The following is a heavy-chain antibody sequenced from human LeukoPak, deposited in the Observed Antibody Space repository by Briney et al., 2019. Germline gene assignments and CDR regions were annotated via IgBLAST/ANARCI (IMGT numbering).Heavy chain of an antibody. CDR1: GYTFTGYY. CDR3: AKNFGGSYYQRDAFDI. J-gene: IGHJ3*02. Sequence: ASVKVSCKTSGYTFTGYYMHWLRQAPGQGLEWMGRINPNSGGTYYAQKFRSRVTMTRDTSISTAYMELASLISDDTAVYYCAKNFGGSYYQRDAFDIWGQGTMVTVSS. V-gene: IGHV1-2*06. CDR2: INPNSGGT. D-gene: IGHD1-26*01.